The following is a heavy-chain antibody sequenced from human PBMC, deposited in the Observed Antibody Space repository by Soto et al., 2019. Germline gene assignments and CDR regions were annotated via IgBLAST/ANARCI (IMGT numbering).Heavy chain of an antibody. CDR3: ARVLDYYGAYAFDI. J-gene: IGHJ3*02. Sequence: GGSLRLSCAASGFSVSSNYMSWVRQATGKGLEWVSVIYSGGSTDYADSVKGRFTISRDNSKHTLHVQMNSLRAEDTAVYYCARVLDYYGAYAFDIWSQGTVVTVSS. D-gene: IGHD3-10*01. CDR2: IYSGGST. CDR1: GFSVSSNY. V-gene: IGHV3-53*01.